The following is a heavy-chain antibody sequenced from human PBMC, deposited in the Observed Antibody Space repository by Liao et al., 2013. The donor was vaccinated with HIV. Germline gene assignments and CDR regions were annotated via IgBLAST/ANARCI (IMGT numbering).Heavy chain of an antibody. J-gene: IGHJ5*02. V-gene: IGHV4-59*08. CDR3: ARHRTYCSSSSCYMFDL. D-gene: IGHD2-2*02. CDR2: IYYSGST. Sequence: QLQLQESGPGLVKPSETLSLTCAVSGGPISSYYWSWIRQPPGKGLEWIGYIYYSGSTNYNPSLKSRVTISRDTSKNQFSLKLSSVTAADTAVYYCARHRTYCSSSSCYMFDLWGQGALVTVSS. CDR1: GGPISSYY.